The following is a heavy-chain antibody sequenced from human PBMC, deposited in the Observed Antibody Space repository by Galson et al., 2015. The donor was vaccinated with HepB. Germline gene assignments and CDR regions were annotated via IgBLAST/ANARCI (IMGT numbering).Heavy chain of an antibody. Sequence: SLGLAFAICGFTFGSYTMNWVRQAPGKGLEWVSNIRTNEKTMYYSVSVNGRFTISRDDVKNSQYLQMNSLRYEDKAVYYCVRDRGYAFDLWGRGTMVTVSS. CDR2: IRTNEKTM. CDR1: GFTFGSYT. V-gene: IGHV3-48*02. J-gene: IGHJ3*01. CDR3: VRDRGYAFDL.